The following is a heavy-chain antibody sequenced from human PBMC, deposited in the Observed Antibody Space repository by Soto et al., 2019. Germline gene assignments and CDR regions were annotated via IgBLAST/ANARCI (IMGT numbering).Heavy chain of an antibody. CDR3: IGTYSGSSMRFDY. D-gene: IGHD5-12*01. CDR2: VKSKTDGWTI. Sequence: EVQLVESGGGLVKPGGSLRLSCAASGFTFSNAWMTWVRQAPGKGLEWVGRVKSKTDGWTIDYAAPVKNRFTISRDDSKNTLYLQMNSLKPENTAVYYCIGTYSGSSMRFDYWGQGTLVTVSS. J-gene: IGHJ4*02. V-gene: IGHV3-15*01. CDR1: GFTFSNAW.